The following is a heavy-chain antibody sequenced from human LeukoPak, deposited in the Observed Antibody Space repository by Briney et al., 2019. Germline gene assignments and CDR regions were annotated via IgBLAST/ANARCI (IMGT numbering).Heavy chain of an antibody. V-gene: IGHV3-23*01. CDR1: GFTFSDAW. J-gene: IGHJ4*02. CDR3: ARSLYTAMAKSYFDY. D-gene: IGHD5-18*01. CDR2: ISASGGST. Sequence: GGSLRLSCVASGFTFSDAWMTWVRQAPGKGLEWVSVISASGGSTGYADSVKGRFTLSRDNSKNTLSLQMNSLRAEDTAVYYCARSLYTAMAKSYFDYWGQGTLVTVSS.